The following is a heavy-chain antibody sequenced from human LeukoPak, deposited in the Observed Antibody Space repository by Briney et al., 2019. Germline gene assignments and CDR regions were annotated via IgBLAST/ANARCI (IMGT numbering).Heavy chain of an antibody. J-gene: IGHJ4*02. Sequence: GGSLRLSCAASGFTFSDYGMSWVRQAPGKGLEWISSISSTGGTTYYADSVKGRFTISRDNSKNTLFLQVNSLRAEDTAVYYCARDRGITMVRGWDYFDYWGQGTLVTVSS. CDR2: ISSTGGTT. V-gene: IGHV3-23*01. D-gene: IGHD3-10*01. CDR3: ARDRGITMVRGWDYFDY. CDR1: GFTFSDYG.